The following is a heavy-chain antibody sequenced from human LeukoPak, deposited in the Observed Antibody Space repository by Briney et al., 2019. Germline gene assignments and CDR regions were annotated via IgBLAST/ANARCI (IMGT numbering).Heavy chain of an antibody. J-gene: IGHJ3*02. V-gene: IGHV3-23*01. D-gene: IGHD3-22*01. CDR1: GFTFSSYA. CDR2: ISGSGGST. CDR3: ARRTKYYYDSSGYKDAFDI. Sequence: QAGGSLRLSCAASGFTFSSYAMSWVRQAPGKGLEWVSAISGSGGSTYYADSVKGRFTISRDNSKNTLYLQMNSLRAEDTAVYYCARRTKYYYDSSGYKDAFDIWGQGTMVTVSS.